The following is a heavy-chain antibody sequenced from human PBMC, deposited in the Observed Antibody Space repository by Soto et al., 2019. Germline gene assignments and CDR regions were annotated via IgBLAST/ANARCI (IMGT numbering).Heavy chain of an antibody. CDR1: GGTFSSYA. CDR2: IIPIFGTA. Sequence: SVKVSCKASGGTFSSYAISWVRQAPGQGLEWMGGIIPIFGTANYAQKFQGRVTITADESTSTAYMELSSLRSEDTAVYYCAREYYDILTGSLYYGMDVWGQGTTVTVSS. D-gene: IGHD3-9*01. J-gene: IGHJ6*02. CDR3: AREYYDILTGSLYYGMDV. V-gene: IGHV1-69*13.